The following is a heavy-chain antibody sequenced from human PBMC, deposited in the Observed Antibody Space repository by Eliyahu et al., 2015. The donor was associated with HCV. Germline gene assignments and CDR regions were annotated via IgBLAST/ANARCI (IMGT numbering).Heavy chain of an antibody. CDR2: INPNSGGT. CDR1: GYXFTGYY. V-gene: IGHV1-2*02. D-gene: IGHD6-6*01. Sequence: QVXLVQSGAEVKKPGASVKVSCXASGYXFTGYYXPWVRXAPGQGLEWMGWINPNSGGTNYAQKFQGRVTMTRDTSISTAYMELSRLRSDDTAVYYCATEYSSSLGWSDYYYGMDVWGQGTTVTVSS. CDR3: ATEYSSSLGWSDYYYGMDV. J-gene: IGHJ6*02.